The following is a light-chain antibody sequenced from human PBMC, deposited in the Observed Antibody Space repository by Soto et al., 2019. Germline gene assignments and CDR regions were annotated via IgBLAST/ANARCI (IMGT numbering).Light chain of an antibody. CDR1: SSDIGAYNY. Sequence: QSALTQPPSASGSPGQSVTISCTGTSSDIGAYNYVSWYQQHPGKAPKLLIYEVNKRPSGVPDRFSGSKSGNTASLTVSGLQADDEADYYCASYAASRIFGTGTQLTVL. CDR3: ASYAASRI. J-gene: IGLJ1*01. V-gene: IGLV2-8*01. CDR2: EVN.